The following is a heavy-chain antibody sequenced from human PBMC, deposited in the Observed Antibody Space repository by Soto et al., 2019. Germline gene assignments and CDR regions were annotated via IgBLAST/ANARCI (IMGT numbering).Heavy chain of an antibody. D-gene: IGHD1-26*01. J-gene: IGHJ3*02. CDR2: IYYSGSS. V-gene: IGHV4-59*01. Sequence: TSETLSLTCTVSCGSISSYYWSWIRQPAGKGLEWIGYIYYSGSSNYNPSLKSRVTISVDTSKNQFSLKLSSVTDADTAVYYCARGGVGATRRYAFAIWGPGTLVTVSS. CDR1: CGSISSYY. CDR3: ARGGVGATRRYAFAI.